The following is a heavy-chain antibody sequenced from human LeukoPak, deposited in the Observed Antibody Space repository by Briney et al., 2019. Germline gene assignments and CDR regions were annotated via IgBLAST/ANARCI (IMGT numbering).Heavy chain of an antibody. J-gene: IGHJ4*02. CDR3: ARWGHYGGNS. V-gene: IGHV4-39*07. D-gene: IGHD4-23*01. CDR1: GGSISSSSYY. CDR2: IYYSGST. Sequence: SETLSLTCTVSGGSISSSSYYWGWIRQPPGKGLEWIGGIYYSGSTYYNPSLKSRVTISVDTSKNQFSLKLSSVTAADTAVYYCARWGHYGGNSWGQGTLVTVSS.